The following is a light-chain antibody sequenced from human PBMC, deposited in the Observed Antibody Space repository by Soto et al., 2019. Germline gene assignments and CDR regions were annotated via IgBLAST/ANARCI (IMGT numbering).Light chain of an antibody. CDR1: QSINGNY. CDR3: QQRSHWPIT. CDR2: GTS. Sequence: TLLTQSPCTLSLSPGDRATLSCRASQSINGNYLHWYQQKPGQAPRLLIFGTSSRATGIPDRFSGSGSGTDCTLTISSLEPEEVEVYYCQQRSHWPITFGQGTRLEIK. J-gene: IGKJ5*01. V-gene: IGKV3D-20*02.